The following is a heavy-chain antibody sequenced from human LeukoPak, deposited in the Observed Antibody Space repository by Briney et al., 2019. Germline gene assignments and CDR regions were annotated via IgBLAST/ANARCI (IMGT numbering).Heavy chain of an antibody. CDR2: ICRSGAYA. V-gene: IGHV3-23*01. CDR3: VRGASHLAY. J-gene: IGHJ4*02. Sequence: SGGSLRLSCAASGFTCQNFDMSWVRQAPGKGLEWGSSICRSGAYAHYADSVRGRLTISRDNSNSTLFLRMNSLRGEDTAVYDCVRGASHLAYWGQGTLVTASS. CDR1: GFTCQNFD.